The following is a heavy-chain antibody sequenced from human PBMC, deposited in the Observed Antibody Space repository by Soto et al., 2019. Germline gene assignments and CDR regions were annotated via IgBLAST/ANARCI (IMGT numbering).Heavy chain of an antibody. D-gene: IGHD6-13*01. Sequence: EVQLVESGGGLVQPGGSLRLSCAASGFTFSSYWMSWVRQAPVKGLKWVGNIKQDGSEKNYVDFMEGRFTISRDNAENSLYLQMNSLRAEDTAVYYCARIASAGRGWDVWGQGTTVVVSS. V-gene: IGHV3-7*01. CDR2: IKQDGSEK. J-gene: IGHJ6*02. CDR1: GFTFSSYW. CDR3: ARIASAGRGWDV.